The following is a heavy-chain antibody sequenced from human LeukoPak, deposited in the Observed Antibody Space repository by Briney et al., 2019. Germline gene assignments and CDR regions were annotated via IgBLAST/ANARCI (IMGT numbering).Heavy chain of an antibody. D-gene: IGHD6-13*01. CDR1: GYTFTSYD. CDR2: MNPNSGNT. V-gene: IGHV1-8*01. CDR3: ARGSLGSSWYILDY. Sequence: GASVKVSCKASGYTFTSYDINWVRQATGQGREWMGWMNPNSGNTGYAQKFQGRVTMTRNTSISTAYMELSSLRSEDTAVYYCARGSLGSSWYILDYWGQGTLVTVSS. J-gene: IGHJ4*02.